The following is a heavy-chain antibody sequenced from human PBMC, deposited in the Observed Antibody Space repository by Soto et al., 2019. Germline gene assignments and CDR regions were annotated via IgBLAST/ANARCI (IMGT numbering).Heavy chain of an antibody. J-gene: IGHJ3*02. CDR2: ISSYGADR. CDR3: ARDRSVIAAFDI. CDR1: GFTFNSYA. V-gene: IGHV3-64*04. Sequence: PGGSLRLSCSASGFTFNSYAMHWVRQAPGKGLEFVSAISSYGADRYYADSVKGRFAISRDNSKNTLYLQMNSLRAEDTAVYYCARDRSVIAAFDIWGQGTMVTVSS.